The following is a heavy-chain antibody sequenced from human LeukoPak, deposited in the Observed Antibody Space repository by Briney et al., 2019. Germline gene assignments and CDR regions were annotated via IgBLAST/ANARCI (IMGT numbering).Heavy chain of an antibody. CDR2: INPSGGST. J-gene: IGHJ4*02. Sequence: ASVKVSCKASVYTFTSYYMHWVRQAPGQGLEWMGIINPSGGSTSYAQKFQGRVTMTRDTSTSTVYMELSSLRSEDTAVYYCARGYCSSTSCYTEGHFDYWGQGTLVTVSS. CDR1: VYTFTSYY. V-gene: IGHV1-46*01. CDR3: ARGYCSSTSCYTEGHFDY. D-gene: IGHD2-2*02.